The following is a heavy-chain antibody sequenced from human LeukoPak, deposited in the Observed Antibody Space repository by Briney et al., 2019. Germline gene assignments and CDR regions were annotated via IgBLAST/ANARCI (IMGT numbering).Heavy chain of an antibody. J-gene: IGHJ6*02. Sequence: GGSLRLSCAASGFTFSDYYMSWIRQAPGKGLEWVSYISSSGSTIYYADSVKGRFTISRDNSKNTLYLQMNSLRAEDTAVYYCAARLISGSYLAFDYYYYGMDVWGQGTTVTVSS. CDR3: AARLISGSYLAFDYYYYGMDV. D-gene: IGHD1-26*01. CDR2: ISSSGSTI. V-gene: IGHV3-11*01. CDR1: GFTFSDYY.